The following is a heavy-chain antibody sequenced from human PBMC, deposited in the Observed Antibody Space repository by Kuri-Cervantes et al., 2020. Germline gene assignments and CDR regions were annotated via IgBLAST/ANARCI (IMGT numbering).Heavy chain of an antibody. V-gene: IGHV3-9*01. D-gene: IGHD6-19*01. CDR1: GFTFDDYA. CDR2: ISWNSGSI. CDR3: ARDLAVAGLFDY. Sequence: SLKISCAASGFTFDDYAMHWVRQAPGKGLEWVSGISWNSGSIGYADSVKGRFTISRDNAKNSLYLQMNSLRDEDTAVYYCARDLAVAGLFDYWGQGTLVTVSS. J-gene: IGHJ4*02.